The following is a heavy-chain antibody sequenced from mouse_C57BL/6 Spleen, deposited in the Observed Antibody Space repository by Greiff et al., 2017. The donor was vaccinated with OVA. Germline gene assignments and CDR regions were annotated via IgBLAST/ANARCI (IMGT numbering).Heavy chain of an antibody. J-gene: IGHJ1*03. CDR1: GYTFTSYW. CDR2: IDPSDSET. D-gene: IGHD1-1*01. CDR3: ARWGYGSSWYFDV. V-gene: IGHV1-52*01. Sequence: VQLQQPGAELVRPGSSVKLSCKASGYTFTSYWMHWVKQRPIQGLEWIGNIDPSDSETHYNQKFKDKATLTVDKSSSTAYMQLSSLTSEDSAVYYCARWGYGSSWYFDVWGTGTTVTVSS.